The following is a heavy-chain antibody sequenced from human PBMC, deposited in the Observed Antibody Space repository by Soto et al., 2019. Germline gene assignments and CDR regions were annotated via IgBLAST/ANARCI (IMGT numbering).Heavy chain of an antibody. CDR1: GASISSSNYH. Sequence: LLTLSVPCTVAGASISSSNYHWSWDRQPPGKGLEWIASIYFSGRTHYNPSLQSRITVSIDSSKNLFSLRMTSVTAADTALYSCARLRCNDGACLYYFESCGLGTLVTLSS. D-gene: IGHD2-8*01. V-gene: IGHV4-39*02. CDR2: IYFSGRT. J-gene: IGHJ4*02. CDR3: ARLRCNDGACLYYFES.